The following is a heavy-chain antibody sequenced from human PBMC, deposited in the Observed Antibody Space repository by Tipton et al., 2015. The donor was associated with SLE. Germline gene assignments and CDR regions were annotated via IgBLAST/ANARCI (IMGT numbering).Heavy chain of an antibody. CDR3: ARIKWFGESNWFDP. Sequence: TLSLTCTVSGGSISSGSYYWSWIRQPAGKGLEWIGYIYTSGSTNYNPSLKSRVTISVDTSKNQFSLKLSSVTAADTAVYFCARIKWFGESNWFDPWGQGTLVTVST. V-gene: IGHV4-61*09. CDR1: GGSISSGSYY. J-gene: IGHJ5*02. D-gene: IGHD3-10*01. CDR2: IYTSGST.